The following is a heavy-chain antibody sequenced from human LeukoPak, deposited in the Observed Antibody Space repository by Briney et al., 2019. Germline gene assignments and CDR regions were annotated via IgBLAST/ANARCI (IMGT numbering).Heavy chain of an antibody. D-gene: IGHD3-10*01. Sequence: GGSLGLSCAASGFTFSTYAMSWVRQAPGKGLEWVSVISGSGAGTYYADSVKGRFTTSRDNSKTTLYLQMNSLRAEDTAVYYCAKLSSNYYGSADYWGQGTLVTVSS. CDR1: GFTFSTYA. CDR3: AKLSSNYYGSADY. CDR2: ISGSGAGT. J-gene: IGHJ4*02. V-gene: IGHV3-23*01.